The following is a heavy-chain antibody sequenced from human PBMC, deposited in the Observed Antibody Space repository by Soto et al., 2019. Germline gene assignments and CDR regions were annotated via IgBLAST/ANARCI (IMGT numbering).Heavy chain of an antibody. CDR2: IYYSGST. CDR1: GGSIRSGSYY. CDR3: ARPLWFGELLGWYFDL. Sequence: QVQLQESGPGLVKPSQTLSLTCTVSGGSIRSGSYYWSWIRQNPGKGLEWIGYIYYSGSTHYNPSFKGRGTTSIDTSKNQFSVTLSSVTAADTAVYYCARPLWFGELLGWYFDLWGRGTLVTVSS. V-gene: IGHV4-31*03. D-gene: IGHD3-10*01. J-gene: IGHJ2*01.